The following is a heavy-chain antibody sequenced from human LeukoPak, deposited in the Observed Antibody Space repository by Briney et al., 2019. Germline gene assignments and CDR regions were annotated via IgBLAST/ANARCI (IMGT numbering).Heavy chain of an antibody. J-gene: IGHJ4*02. V-gene: IGHV5-51*01. CDR1: GYSFTSYW. CDR3: ARRSGPGHHTDSSGWYYFDY. Sequence: GESLKISCKGSGYSFTSYWIGWVRQMPGKGLEWMGIIYPGDSDTRYSPSFQGQVTISADKSISTAYLQWSSLKASDTAMYYCARRSGPGHHTDSSGWYYFDYWGQGTLVTVSS. D-gene: IGHD6-13*01. CDR2: IYPGDSDT.